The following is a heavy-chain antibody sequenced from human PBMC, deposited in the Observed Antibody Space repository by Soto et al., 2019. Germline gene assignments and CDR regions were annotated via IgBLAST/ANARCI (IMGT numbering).Heavy chain of an antibody. CDR2: ISADGRET. V-gene: IGHV3-7*01. Sequence: GGSLRLSCAASRFTFSHFWMNWVRQAPGKGLEWVAYISADGRETNHVDSVKGRFTISRDNAKNSLFLQMNSLRAEDTAVYYCARTPRLLDSWGQGTLVTVSS. CDR3: ARTPRLLDS. CDR1: RFTFSHFW. J-gene: IGHJ4*02. D-gene: IGHD6-6*01.